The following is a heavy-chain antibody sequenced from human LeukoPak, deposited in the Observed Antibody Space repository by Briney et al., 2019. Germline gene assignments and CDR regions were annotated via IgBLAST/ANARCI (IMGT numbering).Heavy chain of an antibody. CDR1: GFTFSSYS. CDR3: VKNRKPYYYDILTDYPYVFDI. CDR2: IISSSSAI. J-gene: IGHJ3*02. D-gene: IGHD3-9*01. Sequence: GGSVRLSCAASGFTFSSYSMNWVRQAPGKGLEWVSYIISSSSAIHYADSVKGRFTISRDNAKNTLHLQMDSLRPDDTAVYYCVKNRKPYYYDILTDYPYVFDIWGQGTMVIVSS. V-gene: IGHV3-48*04.